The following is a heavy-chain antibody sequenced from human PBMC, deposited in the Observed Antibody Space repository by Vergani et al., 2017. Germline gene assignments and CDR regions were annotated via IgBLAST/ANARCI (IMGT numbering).Heavy chain of an antibody. CDR1: GFTFDDYA. CDR2: ISWDGGST. D-gene: IGHD1-1*01. J-gene: IGHJ4*02. V-gene: IGHV3-43D*04. CDR3: AKDELEGQDY. Sequence: EVQLVESGGVVVQPGGSLRLSCAASGFTFDDYAMHWVRQAPGKGLEWVSLISWDGGSTYYADSVKGRFTISRDNSKNTLYLQMNSLRAEDTAVYYCAKDELEGQDYWGQGTLVTVSS.